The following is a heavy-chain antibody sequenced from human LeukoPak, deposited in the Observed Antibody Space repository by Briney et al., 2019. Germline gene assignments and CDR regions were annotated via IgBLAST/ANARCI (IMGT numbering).Heavy chain of an antibody. Sequence: QPGGSLRLSYAASGFTLSSSSLNWVRQFPGKGLEWVSFISSSSSTMYYADSVKGRFTISRDNAKNSLFLQMNSLRGEDTAVYYCARIGPYVGQPFDYWGQGTQVTVSS. CDR2: ISSSSSTM. J-gene: IGHJ4*02. CDR3: ARIGPYVGQPFDY. V-gene: IGHV3-48*01. CDR1: GFTLSSSS. D-gene: IGHD1-26*01.